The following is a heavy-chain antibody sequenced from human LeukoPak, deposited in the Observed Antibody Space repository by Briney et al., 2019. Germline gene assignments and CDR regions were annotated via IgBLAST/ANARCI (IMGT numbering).Heavy chain of an antibody. CDR1: GFTVSSNY. V-gene: IGHV3-53*01. CDR3: ARDHPRGSGSY. Sequence: GGSLRLSCAASGFTVSSNYMSWVRQAPGKGLEWVSVIYSGGSTYYADSVKGRFTISRDNSKNTLYPQMNSLRAEDTAVYYCARDHPRGSGSYWGQGTLVTVSS. J-gene: IGHJ4*02. CDR2: IYSGGST. D-gene: IGHD3-22*01.